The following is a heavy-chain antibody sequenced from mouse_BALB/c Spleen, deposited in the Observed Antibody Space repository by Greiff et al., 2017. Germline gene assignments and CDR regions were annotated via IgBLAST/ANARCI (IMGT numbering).Heavy chain of an antibody. V-gene: IGHV1-69*02. J-gene: IGHJ2*01. D-gene: IGHD1-2*01. CDR2: IYPSDSYT. Sequence: VQLQQPGAELVRPGASVKLSCKASGYTFTSYWINWVKQRPGQGLEWIGNIYPSDSYTNYNQKFKDKATLTVDKSSSTAYMQLSSPTSEDSAVYYCTRVTTAYFDYWGQGTTLTVSS. CDR1: GYTFTSYW. CDR3: TRVTTAYFDY.